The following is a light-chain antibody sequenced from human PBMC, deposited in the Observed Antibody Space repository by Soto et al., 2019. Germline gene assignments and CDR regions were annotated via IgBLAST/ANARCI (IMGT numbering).Light chain of an antibody. CDR3: LHTTHFPHT. Sequence: DVVLTQTPLSSPVTVGQPASISCRSSQGLVHSDGNTYLNWLQQRPGQPPRLLSYKTSNRFSWVPDRFSGSGAGTDFTLTIRRVEAEQGGICYCLHTTHFPHTSGQGNKLEIK. J-gene: IGKJ2*01. CDR2: KTS. CDR1: QGLVHSDGNTY. V-gene: IGKV2-24*01.